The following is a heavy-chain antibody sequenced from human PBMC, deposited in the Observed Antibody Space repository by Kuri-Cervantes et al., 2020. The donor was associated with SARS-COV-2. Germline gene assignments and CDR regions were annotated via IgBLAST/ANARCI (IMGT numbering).Heavy chain of an antibody. CDR3: AKGGDFGDFFNSHYGYYLDF. CDR2: SRDRGDNT. CDR1: GFTCPNYA. V-gene: IGHV3-23*01. Sequence: GESLKISCEVSGFTCPNYAMTWVRQAPGRGLEWVSVSRDRGDNTYYAESVKGRFTIARDNAKNTLYLHMNNLGPEDTAVYFCAKGGDFGDFFNSHYGYYLDFWGKGTMVTVSS. D-gene: IGHD3-10*01. J-gene: IGHJ6*03.